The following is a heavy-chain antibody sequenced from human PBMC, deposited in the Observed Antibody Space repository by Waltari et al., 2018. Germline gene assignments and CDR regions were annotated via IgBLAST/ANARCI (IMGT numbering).Heavy chain of an antibody. Sequence: QVQLQQWGAGLLKPSETLSLTCAVYGGSFSGYYWSWIRQPPGKGLEWIGEINHSGSTNYNPSLKSRVTISVDTSKNQFSLKLSSVTAADTAVYYCARAYGVWVAEGSYWFDPWGQGTLVTVSS. CDR3: ARAYGVWVAEGSYWFDP. CDR2: INHSGST. CDR1: GGSFSGYY. V-gene: IGHV4-34*01. D-gene: IGHD3-16*01. J-gene: IGHJ5*02.